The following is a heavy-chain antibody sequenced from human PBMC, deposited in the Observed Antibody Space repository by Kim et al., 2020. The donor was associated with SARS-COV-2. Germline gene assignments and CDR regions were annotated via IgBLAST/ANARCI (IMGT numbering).Heavy chain of an antibody. CDR3: ARDWNWGIDV. CDR2: ISVTDAI. D-gene: IGHD7-27*01. CDR1: GFTFTTYN. V-gene: IGHV3-48*02. Sequence: GGSLRLSCAASGFTFTTYNMNWVRQAPGKGLEWISYISVTDAIYYADSVKGRFTISRDHAKNSLDLQMNSLRDEDTAVYYCARDWNWGIDVWGQGTLVTVSS. J-gene: IGHJ4*02.